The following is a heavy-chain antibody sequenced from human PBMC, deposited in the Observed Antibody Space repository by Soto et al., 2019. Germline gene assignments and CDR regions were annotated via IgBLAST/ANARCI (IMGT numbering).Heavy chain of an antibody. D-gene: IGHD7-27*01. CDR2: MNPNKGHT. Sequence: QVQLVQSGAEVKKPGASVKVSCEASGYIFTSFDIHWVRQAPGQGLEWMGWMNPNKGHTGYAEKFQGRVTMTRNTSMKIAYMELSSLSSDDTAVYYCARGPNDFDYWGQGTLVTVSS. CDR1: GYIFTSFD. J-gene: IGHJ4*02. CDR3: ARGPNDFDY. V-gene: IGHV1-8*01.